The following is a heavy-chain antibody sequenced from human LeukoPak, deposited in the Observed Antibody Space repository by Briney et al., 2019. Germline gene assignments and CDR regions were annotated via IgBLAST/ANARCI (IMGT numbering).Heavy chain of an antibody. CDR2: INPSGGST. J-gene: IGHJ3*02. D-gene: IGHD3-10*01. CDR3: ASWFGENDALDI. V-gene: IGHV1-46*01. CDR1: GYTFTSQY. Sequence: ASMKVSCKASGYTFTSQYVHWVRQAPGRGLEWMGIINPSGGSTRYAQKFQGRVTMTRDTSTSTVYMELKRLRSEDTAVYYCASWFGENDALDIWGQGTMVTVSS.